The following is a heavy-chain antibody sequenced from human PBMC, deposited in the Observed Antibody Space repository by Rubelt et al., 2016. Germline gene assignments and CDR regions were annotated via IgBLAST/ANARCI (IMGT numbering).Heavy chain of an antibody. V-gene: IGHV1-46*01. CDR2: INPSGGST. D-gene: IGHD2-21*02. Sequence: RAAGEGLEWIGIINPSGGSTSYAQKFEGRVTVTRDTSSSTVYMEVSSLRDEDTAVYYCARDMWTNVLVTSFDFWGQGTLVTVSS. CDR3: ARDMWTNVLVTSFDF. J-gene: IGHJ4*02.